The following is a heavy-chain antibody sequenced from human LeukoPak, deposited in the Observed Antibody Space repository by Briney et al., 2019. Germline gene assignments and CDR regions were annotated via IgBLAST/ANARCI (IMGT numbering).Heavy chain of an antibody. D-gene: IGHD3-3*01. J-gene: IGHJ6*04. Sequence: GGSLRLSCAASGFSFRSYSMNWVRQAPGKGLEWVSFISGSSSTIYYADSVKGRFTISRDNAKNSLYLQMNSLRAEDTAGYYCAREMTIFVWGKGTTVTVSS. V-gene: IGHV3-48*04. CDR3: AREMTIFV. CDR1: GFSFRSYS. CDR2: ISGSSSTI.